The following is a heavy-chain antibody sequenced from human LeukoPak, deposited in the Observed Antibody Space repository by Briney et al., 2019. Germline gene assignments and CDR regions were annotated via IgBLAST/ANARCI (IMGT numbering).Heavy chain of an antibody. Sequence: GESLKISCKGSGYSFTSYWIGWVRQMPGKGLEWMGIIYPGDSDTRYSPSFQGQVTISADKSISTAYLQWSSLKASDTAMYYCARYCSGGSCYRRALDYWGQGTLVTGSS. J-gene: IGHJ4*02. D-gene: IGHD2-15*01. V-gene: IGHV5-51*01. CDR3: ARYCSGGSCYRRALDY. CDR1: GYSFTSYW. CDR2: IYPGDSDT.